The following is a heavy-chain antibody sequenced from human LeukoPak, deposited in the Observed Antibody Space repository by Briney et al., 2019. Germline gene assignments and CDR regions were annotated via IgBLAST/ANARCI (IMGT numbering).Heavy chain of an antibody. D-gene: IGHD3-3*01. CDR1: GFTFSSYA. V-gene: IGHV3-33*08. Sequence: GRSLRLSCAASGFTFSSYALHWVRQAPGKGLEWVAVIWYDGSNKYYADSVKGRFTISRGNSKNTLYLQMNSLRAEDTAVYYCARASDFWSGYYISDSWGQGTLVTVSS. J-gene: IGHJ4*02. CDR3: ARASDFWSGYYISDS. CDR2: IWYDGSNK.